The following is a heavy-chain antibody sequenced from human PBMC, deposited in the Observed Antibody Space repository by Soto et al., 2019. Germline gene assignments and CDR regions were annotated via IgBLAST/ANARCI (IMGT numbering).Heavy chain of an antibody. CDR2: ISGSGGST. CDR1: GFTFSSYA. D-gene: IGHD6-13*01. V-gene: IGHV3-23*01. CDR3: AKDGSSWYPFDY. J-gene: IGHJ4*02. Sequence: PGGSLRLSCAASGFTFSSYAMGWVRQAPGKGLEWVSAISGSGGSTDYADSVKGRFTISRDNSKNTLYLLMNSLRAEDTAVYYCAKDGSSWYPFDYWGQGTLVTVSS.